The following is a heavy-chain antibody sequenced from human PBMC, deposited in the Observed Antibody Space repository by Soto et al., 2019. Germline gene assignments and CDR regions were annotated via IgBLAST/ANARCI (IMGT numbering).Heavy chain of an antibody. Sequence: VQLVESGGGVVQPGRSLRLSCAASGFTFSDYAMHWVRQAPGKGLEWVAVVSQDGRNTHYADSVKGRFTISRDSSKNTVSLEMTSLRAEETAVYYCAEGWQQSLVTSDFNYWGQGALVTVSS. V-gene: IGHV3-30*03. CDR1: GFTFSDYA. D-gene: IGHD6-19*01. CDR3: AEGWQQSLVTSDFNY. J-gene: IGHJ4*02. CDR2: VSQDGRNT.